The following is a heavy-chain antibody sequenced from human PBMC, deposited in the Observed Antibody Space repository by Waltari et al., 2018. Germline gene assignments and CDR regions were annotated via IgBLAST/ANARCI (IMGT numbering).Heavy chain of an antibody. D-gene: IGHD5-12*01. CDR1: GFSFTTYA. Sequence: QVQVVESGGDVVQSGSSLRLSCTASGFSFTTYAMHWVRQAPGKGLEWVAMISFDENEKQYADSAKVRFTISRDNSKNTLYLQRTSLRGEDTPLYHCASSLYSVKWQFDYWGRGTLVTVST. CDR3: ASSLYSVKWQFDY. J-gene: IGHJ4*03. CDR2: ISFDENEK. V-gene: IGHV3-30-3*01.